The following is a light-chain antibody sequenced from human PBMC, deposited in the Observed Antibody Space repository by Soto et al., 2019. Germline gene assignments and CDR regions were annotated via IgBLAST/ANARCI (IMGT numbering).Light chain of an antibody. CDR1: NSDVGSHNF. CDR3: CSLTNGATWV. J-gene: IGLJ3*02. Sequence: QSVLTQPASVSGSPGQSITISCTGTNSDVGSHNFVSWYQQYPGKAPKLLIYEASKRPSGLSNRFSDSKSGNTASLTISGLQAEDEADYYCCSLTNGATWVFGGGTKLTDL. V-gene: IGLV2-23*01. CDR2: EAS.